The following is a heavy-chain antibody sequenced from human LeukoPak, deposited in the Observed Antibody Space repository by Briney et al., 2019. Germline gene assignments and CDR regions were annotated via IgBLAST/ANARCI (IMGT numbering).Heavy chain of an antibody. CDR2: IKAGNGDT. CDR1: GYIFTKYV. Sequence: ASVKVSCKASGYIFTKYVVHWVRQAPGQRPEWMGWIKAGNGDTKYSQNFQGRLTITRGTSASTVYMELSSLTSEDTALYYCARDDCGDTCYPGGYWGQGTLVTVSS. J-gene: IGHJ4*02. D-gene: IGHD2-21*01. V-gene: IGHV1-3*01. CDR3: ARDDCGDTCYPGGY.